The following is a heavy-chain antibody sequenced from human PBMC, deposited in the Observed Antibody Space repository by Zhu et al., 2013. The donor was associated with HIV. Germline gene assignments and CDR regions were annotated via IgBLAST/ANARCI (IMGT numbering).Heavy chain of an antibody. D-gene: IGHD6-13*01. CDR1: GYTFTSYG. Sequence: QVQLVQSGTEVKKPGASVKVSCTASGYTFTSYGISWVRQAPGQGLEWMGWINPNSGGTNYAQKFQGRVTMTRDTSISTAYMELSRLRSDDTAVYYCARVGAGSSWFHYWGQGTLVTVSS. CDR2: INPNSGGT. J-gene: IGHJ4*02. CDR3: ARVGAGSSWFHY. V-gene: IGHV1-2*02.